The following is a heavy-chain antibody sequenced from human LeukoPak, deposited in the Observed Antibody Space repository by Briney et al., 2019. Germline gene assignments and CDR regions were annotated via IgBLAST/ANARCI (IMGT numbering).Heavy chain of an antibody. CDR2: VTGSGDIK. CDR1: GFTFGDYY. J-gene: IGHJ6*02. D-gene: IGHD4-23*01. CDR3: ARDPAGRWGTRYGIDV. V-gene: IGHV3-11*04. Sequence: GGSLRLSCAASGFTFGDYYMSWIRQAPGKGLEWVSYVTGSGDIKSYVDSVKGRFTISRDNAKNLLYLQMNSLRAEDTAVYYCARDPAGRWGTRYGIDVWGQGTTVTVSS.